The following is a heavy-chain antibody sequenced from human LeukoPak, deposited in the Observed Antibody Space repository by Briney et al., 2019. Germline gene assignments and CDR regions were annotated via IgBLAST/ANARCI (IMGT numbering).Heavy chain of an antibody. CDR3: ARGEGSGWYWAFDV. V-gene: IGHV4-59*01. J-gene: IGHJ3*01. Sequence: PSETLSLTCTVSGGSISSFYWSWIRQPPGKTLEWIGYIYYSGNTGSTNYNPSLNSRVTISVDTSNNQFSLKLRSVTAADTAVYYCARGEGSGWYWAFDVWGQGTMVTVSS. CDR2: IYYSGNTGST. CDR1: GGSISSFY. D-gene: IGHD6-19*01.